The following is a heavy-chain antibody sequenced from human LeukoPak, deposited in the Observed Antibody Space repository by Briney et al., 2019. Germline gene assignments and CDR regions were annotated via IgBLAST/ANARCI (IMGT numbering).Heavy chain of an antibody. J-gene: IGHJ4*02. CDR3: AAEDIVATPPFY. CDR2: ISSTSSYK. D-gene: IGHD5-12*01. V-gene: IGHV3-21*01. CDR1: GLRFRSYV. Sequence: GGSLRLSCIVSGLRFRSYVMNWVRQTPGKGLEWVAAISSTSSYKYYAESVEGRFTISRDNAKNSLFLQMNSLRAGDTALYFCAAEDIVATPPFYWGQGTLVAVSS.